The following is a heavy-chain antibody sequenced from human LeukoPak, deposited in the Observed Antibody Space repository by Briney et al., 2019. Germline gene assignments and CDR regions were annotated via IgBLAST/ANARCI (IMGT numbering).Heavy chain of an antibody. CDR2: IYYSGST. V-gene: IGHV4-31*11. CDR1: GGSFSGYY. Sequence: SETLSLICAVYGGSFSGYYWSWIRQHPGKGLEWIGYIYYSGSTYYNPSLKSRVTISVDTSKNQFSLKLSSVTAADTAVYYCARALDSSGYHPLGYWGQGTLVTVSS. J-gene: IGHJ4*02. D-gene: IGHD3-22*01. CDR3: ARALDSSGYHPLGY.